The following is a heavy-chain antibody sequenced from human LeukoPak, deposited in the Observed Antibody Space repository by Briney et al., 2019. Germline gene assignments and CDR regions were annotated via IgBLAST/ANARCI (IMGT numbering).Heavy chain of an antibody. CDR1: GFPFNSYG. D-gene: IGHD3-3*01. Sequence: GALRLSRAASGFPFNSYGIHLGRQAPGKGLEGVAFIQYDGTNKYYADSVKGRFTISRDNSKNTLYLQVNSLRAEDTAVYHCAKKSPIFGVVIPLFDYWGQGTLVSVSS. CDR3: AKKSPIFGVVIPLFDY. J-gene: IGHJ4*02. CDR2: IQYDGTNK. V-gene: IGHV3-30*02.